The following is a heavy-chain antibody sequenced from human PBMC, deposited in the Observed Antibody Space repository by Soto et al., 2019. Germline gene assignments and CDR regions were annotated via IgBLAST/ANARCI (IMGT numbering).Heavy chain of an antibody. CDR3: ARGFTIFGVPAAFDI. D-gene: IGHD3-3*01. Sequence: SETLSLTCAVYGGSFSGYYWSWIRQPPGKGLEWIGEINHSGSTNYNPSLKSRVTISVDTSKNQFSLKLSSVTAADTAVYYCARGFTIFGVPAAFDIWGQGTMVTVSS. CDR1: GGSFSGYY. V-gene: IGHV4-34*01. J-gene: IGHJ3*02. CDR2: INHSGST.